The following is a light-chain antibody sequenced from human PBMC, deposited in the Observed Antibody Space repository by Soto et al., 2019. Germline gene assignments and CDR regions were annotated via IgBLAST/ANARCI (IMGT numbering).Light chain of an antibody. CDR3: YSYTTGTTWV. CDR1: TSDVGRYNY. V-gene: IGLV2-14*01. Sequence: QSALTQPASVSGSPGQSITISCTGTTSDVGRYNYVSWHQRHPGKAPKLLIFDVSNRPSGVSDRFSGSKSGNTASLTISGLQAEDEADYYCYSYTTGTTWVFGGGTKLTVL. J-gene: IGLJ3*02. CDR2: DVS.